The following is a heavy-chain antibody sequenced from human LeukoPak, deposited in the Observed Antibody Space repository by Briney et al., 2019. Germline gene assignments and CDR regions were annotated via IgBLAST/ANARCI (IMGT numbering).Heavy chain of an antibody. V-gene: IGHV4-38-2*02. CDR3: ARDNDYGGNSNY. Sequence: SETLSLTCTVSGYSISSGYYWGWIRQPPGKGLEWIGSTYHSGSTYYNPSLKSRVTISVDTSKNQFSLKLSSVTAADTAVYYCARDNDYGGNSNYWGQGTLVTVSS. CDR1: GYSISSGYY. J-gene: IGHJ4*02. CDR2: TYHSGST. D-gene: IGHD4-23*01.